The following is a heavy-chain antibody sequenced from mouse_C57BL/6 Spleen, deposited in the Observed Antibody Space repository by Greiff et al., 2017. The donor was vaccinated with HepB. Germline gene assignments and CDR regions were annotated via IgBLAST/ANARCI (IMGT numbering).Heavy chain of an antibody. D-gene: IGHD1-2*01. CDR3: ARPGLGAWFAY. CDR1: GYTFTSYW. Sequence: QVQLQQPGAELVKPGASVKLSCKASGYTFTSYWMHWVKQRPGQGLEWIGMIHPNSGSTNYNEKFKSKATLTVDKSSSTAYMQLSSLTSEDSAVYYCARPGLGAWFAYWGQGTLVTVSA. V-gene: IGHV1-64*01. CDR2: IHPNSGST. J-gene: IGHJ3*01.